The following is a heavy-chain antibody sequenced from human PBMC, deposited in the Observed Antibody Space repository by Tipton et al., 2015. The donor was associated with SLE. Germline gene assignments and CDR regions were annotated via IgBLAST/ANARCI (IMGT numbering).Heavy chain of an antibody. CDR3: ARGGVGGYDYVDD. CDR1: GGSVSSGGYY. J-gene: IGHJ4*02. Sequence: LRLSCTVSGGSVSSGGYYWSWIRQHPGKGLEWIGYIYNSGGTDYSPSLKSRVTISADTSKNQFSLKLSSVTAADTAVYYCARGGVGGYDYVDDWGQGTLVTVSS. D-gene: IGHD5-12*01. V-gene: IGHV4-31*02. CDR2: IYNSGGT.